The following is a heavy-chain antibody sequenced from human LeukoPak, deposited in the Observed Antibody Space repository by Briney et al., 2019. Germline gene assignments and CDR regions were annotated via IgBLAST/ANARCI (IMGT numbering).Heavy chain of an antibody. Sequence: GGSLRLSCTASGLTFSRSTMNWVRQAPGKGLEWVSSISSSSRYIFYADSVKGRFTISRDNAKNSLYLQMNSLRAEDTAVYYCARDGDILTGHYKFYFDYWGQGSLVTVSS. CDR2: ISSSSRYI. CDR1: GLTFSRST. D-gene: IGHD3-9*01. V-gene: IGHV3-21*01. J-gene: IGHJ4*02. CDR3: ARDGDILTGHYKFYFDY.